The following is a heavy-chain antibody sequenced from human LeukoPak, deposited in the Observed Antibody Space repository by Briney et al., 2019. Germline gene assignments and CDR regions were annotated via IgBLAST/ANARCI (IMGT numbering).Heavy chain of an antibody. V-gene: IGHV1-2*02. CDR2: INPNSGGT. Sequence: ASVKVSCKASGYTFTGCYMHWVRQAPGQGLEWMGWINPNSGGTNYAQKFQGRVTMTRDTSISTAYMELSRLRSDDTAVYYCARASSGWGGFDYWGQGTLVTVSS. CDR3: ARASSGWGGFDY. CDR1: GYTFTGCY. D-gene: IGHD6-19*01. J-gene: IGHJ4*02.